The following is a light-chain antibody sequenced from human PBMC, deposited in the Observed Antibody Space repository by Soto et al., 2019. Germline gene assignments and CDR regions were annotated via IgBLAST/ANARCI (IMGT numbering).Light chain of an antibody. CDR3: SSYSISTAYL. CDR2: GND. Sequence: QSVLAQPPSVSGAPGQRVTISCTGSSSNIGAGYDVHWYQQLPGKAPKLLIYGNDNRPSGVPERFSGSKSGNTASLTISGLQAEDEADYFCSSYSISTAYLFGTGTKVTVL. J-gene: IGLJ1*01. CDR1: SSNIGAGYD. V-gene: IGLV1-40*01.